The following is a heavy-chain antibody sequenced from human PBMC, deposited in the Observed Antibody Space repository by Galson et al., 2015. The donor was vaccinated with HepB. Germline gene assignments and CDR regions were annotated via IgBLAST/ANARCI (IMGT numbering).Heavy chain of an antibody. V-gene: IGHV3-21*01. Sequence: SLRLSCAASGFTFSYYTINWVRQAPGKGLEWVSSIYGSSTYINYTDSVWGRFTVSRDKSNDSLYLQMNSLRVEDTAVYYCARDRGRSDYGDYYGMDVWGQGTTVTDSS. CDR1: GFTFSYYT. CDR2: IYGSSTYI. CDR3: ARDRGRSDYGDYYGMDV. J-gene: IGHJ6*02. D-gene: IGHD4-17*01.